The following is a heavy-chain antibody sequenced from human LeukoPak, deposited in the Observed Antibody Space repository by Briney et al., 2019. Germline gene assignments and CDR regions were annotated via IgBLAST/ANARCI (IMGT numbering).Heavy chain of an antibody. D-gene: IGHD4-17*01. V-gene: IGHV3-23*01. Sequence: QTAVSLSLAGAATGFIVSNYAMTWVRQAPGKGLEWVSAIGYSAGDTYYADSVKGRFTISRDYSMNTLYLQMTSLRDDDTALYYCAKDDDGRHHGVDHWGQGTLVTVSS. CDR2: IGYSAGDT. CDR1: GFIVSNYA. J-gene: IGHJ4*02. CDR3: AKDDDGRHHGVDH.